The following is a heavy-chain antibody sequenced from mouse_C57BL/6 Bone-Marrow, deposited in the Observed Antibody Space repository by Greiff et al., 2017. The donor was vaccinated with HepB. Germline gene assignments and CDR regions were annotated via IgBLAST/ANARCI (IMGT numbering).Heavy chain of an antibody. CDR1: GYTFTSYW. D-gene: IGHD1-1*01. CDR3: AREGALFDYYGSSYPYWYFDV. Sequence: QVQLQQPGAELVMPGASVKLSCKASGYTFTSYWMHWVKQRPGQGLEWIGEIDPSDSYTNYNQKFKGKSTLTVDKSSSTAYMQLSSLTSEDSAVYYCAREGALFDYYGSSYPYWYFDVWGTGTTVTVSS. V-gene: IGHV1-69*01. J-gene: IGHJ1*03. CDR2: IDPSDSYT.